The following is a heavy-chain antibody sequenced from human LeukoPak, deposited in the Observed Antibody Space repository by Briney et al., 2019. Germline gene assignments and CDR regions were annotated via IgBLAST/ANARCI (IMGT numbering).Heavy chain of an antibody. J-gene: IGHJ6*02. CDR1: GFTFSSHS. V-gene: IGHV3-48*04. D-gene: IGHD5-18*01. CDR3: ARDAVDTANAV. Sequence: PGGSLRLSCAASGFTFSSHSMNWVRQAPGKGLEWVSYISSSSSARYYADSVKGRFTISRDNAKNTLYLQMNSLRAEDTAVYYCARDAVDTANAVWGQGTTVTVSS. CDR2: ISSSSSAR.